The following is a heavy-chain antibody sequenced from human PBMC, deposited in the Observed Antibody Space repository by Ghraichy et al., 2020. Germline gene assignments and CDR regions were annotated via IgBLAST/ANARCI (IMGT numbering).Heavy chain of an antibody. D-gene: IGHD4-17*01. CDR1: GFTVSSNY. Sequence: GGSLRLSCAASGFTVSSNYVSWVRQTPGKGLEWVSVIFSGGSTYYADSVKGRFTISRHNSKNTLYLQMNSLRAEDTAVYYCATGTQTTVTIFDYWGQGTLVTGSS. J-gene: IGHJ4*02. V-gene: IGHV3-53*04. CDR3: ATGTQTTVTIFDY. CDR2: IFSGGST.